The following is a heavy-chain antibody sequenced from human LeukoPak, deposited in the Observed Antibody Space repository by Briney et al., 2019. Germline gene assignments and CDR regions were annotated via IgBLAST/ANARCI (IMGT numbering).Heavy chain of an antibody. D-gene: IGHD5/OR15-5a*01. CDR1: GFTFSNFG. V-gene: IGHV3-23*01. Sequence: GGSLRLSCAASGFTFSNFGMNWVRQAPGKGLQWVSGIGPGGDNKYYADSLEGRFTISRDNSKNTMYLQMNSLRAEDTAIYYCAKEEESVTPFDIWGQGTMVTVSS. J-gene: IGHJ3*02. CDR2: IGPGGDNK. CDR3: AKEEESVTPFDI.